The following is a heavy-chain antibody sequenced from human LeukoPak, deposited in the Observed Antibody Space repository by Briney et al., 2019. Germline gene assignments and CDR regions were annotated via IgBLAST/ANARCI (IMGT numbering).Heavy chain of an antibody. CDR2: ISSSGSTI. CDR1: GFTFSDNH. CDR3: ARMGRFLEWLFDY. Sequence: SGGSLRLSCAASGFTFSDNHMSWIRQAPGKGLEWVSYISSSGSTIYYTDSVKGRFTISRDNAKNSLYLQMNSLRAEDTAVYYCARMGRFLEWLFDYWGQGTLVTVSS. V-gene: IGHV3-11*04. D-gene: IGHD3-3*01. J-gene: IGHJ4*02.